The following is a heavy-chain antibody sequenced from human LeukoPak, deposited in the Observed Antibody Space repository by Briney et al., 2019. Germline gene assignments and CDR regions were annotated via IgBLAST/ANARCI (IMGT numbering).Heavy chain of an antibody. D-gene: IGHD3-9*01. CDR1: GGTFSSYA. CDR3: ARNSITIFSTGAFDI. CDR2: IIPIFGTA. V-gene: IGHV1-69*13. J-gene: IGHJ3*02. Sequence: SVKVSCKASGGTFSSYAISWVRQAPGQGLEWMGGIIPIFGTANYAQKFQGRVTITADESTSTAYMELSSLRSEDTAVCYCARNSITIFSTGAFDIWGQGTMVTVSS.